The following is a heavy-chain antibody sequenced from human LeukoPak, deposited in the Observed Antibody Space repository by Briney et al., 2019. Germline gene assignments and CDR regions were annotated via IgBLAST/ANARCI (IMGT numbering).Heavy chain of an antibody. V-gene: IGHV3-48*04. J-gene: IGHJ3*02. Sequence: EGSLRLSCAASGFTFSSYSMNWVRQAPGKGLEWVSYISSSSSTIYYADSVKGRFTISRDNAKNSLYLQMNSLRAEDTAVYYCARDGGRTFLGDAFDIWGQGTMVTVSS. CDR2: ISSSSSTI. D-gene: IGHD2/OR15-2a*01. CDR3: ARDGGRTFLGDAFDI. CDR1: GFTFSSYS.